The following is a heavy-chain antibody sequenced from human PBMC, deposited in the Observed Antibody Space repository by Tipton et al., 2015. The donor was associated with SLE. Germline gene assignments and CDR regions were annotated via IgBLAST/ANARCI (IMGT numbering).Heavy chain of an antibody. J-gene: IGHJ3*01. Sequence: GSLRLSCEAAGFPFRTYGMHWVRQAPGKGLEWLAFIRYDGNNKDYADSVKGRFSISRDDTKNTLYLQMNSLRVEDTAVYYCARERPRSGYYPDGFDSWGQGTMVTVSP. CDR3: ARERPRSGYYPDGFDS. CDR1: GFPFRTYG. D-gene: IGHD3-22*01. CDR2: IRYDGNNK. V-gene: IGHV3-30*02.